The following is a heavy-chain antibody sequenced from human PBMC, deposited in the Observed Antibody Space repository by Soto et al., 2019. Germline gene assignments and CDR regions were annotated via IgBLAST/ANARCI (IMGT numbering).Heavy chain of an antibody. CDR2: ISSSGSTM. V-gene: IGHV3-48*03. D-gene: IGHD3-22*01. CDR1: GFTFSSYE. CDR3: ARDTRNYYDSSGYYPQYYYYYGMDV. Sequence: GGSLRLSCAASGFTFSSYEMNWVRQAPGKGLEWVSYISSSGSTMYYADSVRGRFTISRDNAKNSLYLQMNSLRAEDTAVYYCARDTRNYYDSSGYYPQYYYYYGMDVWGQGTTVTVSS. J-gene: IGHJ6*02.